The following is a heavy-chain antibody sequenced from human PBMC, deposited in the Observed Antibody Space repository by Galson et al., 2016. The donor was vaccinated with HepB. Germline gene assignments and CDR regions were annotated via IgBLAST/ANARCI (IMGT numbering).Heavy chain of an antibody. D-gene: IGHD1-26*01. Sequence: SLRLSCAASGFTFSNYAMHWVRQAPGKGLEWVAVMWYDGSSKYYADFVKGRFTISRDNSKNRLYLQMNSLRVEETAVYYCARDRQWPVGYFDYWGQGTLVTVSS. CDR1: GFTFSNYA. CDR3: ARDRQWPVGYFDY. J-gene: IGHJ4*02. V-gene: IGHV3-33*01. CDR2: MWYDGSSK.